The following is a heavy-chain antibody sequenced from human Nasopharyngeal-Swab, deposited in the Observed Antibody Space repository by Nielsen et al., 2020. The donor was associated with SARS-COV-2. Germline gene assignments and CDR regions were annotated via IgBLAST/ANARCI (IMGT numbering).Heavy chain of an antibody. D-gene: IGHD3-3*01. CDR1: GYTCSNYP. J-gene: IGHJ4*02. V-gene: IGHV1-18*01. CDR3: ARVVNGVTGGDY. CDR2: INSYTGDT. Sequence: ASVKVSCKASGYTCSNYPFSWARQAPGQGLEWVGWINSYTGDTSYAQNLQGRVTLTTDTSTNTAYMELRSLTSDDTAVYYCARVVNGVTGGDYWGQGTLVTVSS.